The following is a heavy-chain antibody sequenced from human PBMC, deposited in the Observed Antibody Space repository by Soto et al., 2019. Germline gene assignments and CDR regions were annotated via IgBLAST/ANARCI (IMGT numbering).Heavy chain of an antibody. D-gene: IGHD6-13*01. CDR3: ARGSSSWYNWFDP. CDR2: IYYSGST. Sequence: PSETLSLTCTVSGGSISSYYWSWTRQPPGKGLEWIGYIYYSGSTNYNPSLKSRVTISVDTSKNQFSLKLSSVTAADTAVYYCARGSSSWYNWFDPWGQGTLVTVSS. CDR1: GGSISSYY. V-gene: IGHV4-59*01. J-gene: IGHJ5*02.